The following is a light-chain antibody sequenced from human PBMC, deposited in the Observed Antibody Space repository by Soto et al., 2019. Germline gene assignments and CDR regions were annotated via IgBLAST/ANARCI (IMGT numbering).Light chain of an antibody. CDR2: GHS. J-gene: IGLJ2*01. Sequence: QSVLTQPPSVSGAPGRRVTISCTGSSSNIGADYDVHWYQHLPGTAPKLLIYGHSIRPSGVPDRFSGSKSGTSASLAITGLQAEDEADYYCQSYDSSLSGWVFGGGTKVTVL. CDR3: QSYDSSLSGWV. CDR1: SSNIGADYD. V-gene: IGLV1-40*01.